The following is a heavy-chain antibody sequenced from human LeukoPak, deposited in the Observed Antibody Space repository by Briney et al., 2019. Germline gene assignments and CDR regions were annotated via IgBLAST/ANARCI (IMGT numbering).Heavy chain of an antibody. J-gene: IGHJ3*02. Sequence: PSETLSLTCAVYGGSFSGYYWSWIRQPPGKGLEWIGEINHSGSTNYNPSLKSRVTISVDTSKNQFSLKLSSVTAADTAVYYCARSGGTPARVNAFDIWGQGTMVTVSS. CDR1: GGSFSGYY. CDR2: INHSGST. V-gene: IGHV4-34*01. D-gene: IGHD2-15*01. CDR3: ARSGGTPARVNAFDI.